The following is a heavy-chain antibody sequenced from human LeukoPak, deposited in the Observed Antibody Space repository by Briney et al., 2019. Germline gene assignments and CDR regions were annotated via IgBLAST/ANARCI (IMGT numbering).Heavy chain of an antibody. D-gene: IGHD3-22*01. J-gene: IGHJ6*03. Sequence: GGSLRLSCAASGSTFSSYAMHWVRQAPGKGLEYVSAISSNGGGTYYANSVKGRFTISRDNSKNTLYLQMGSLRAEDMAVYYCARDAPFQYYYDSSGYLPMDVWGKGTTVTVSS. V-gene: IGHV3-64*01. CDR2: ISSNGGGT. CDR1: GSTFSSYA. CDR3: ARDAPFQYYYDSSGYLPMDV.